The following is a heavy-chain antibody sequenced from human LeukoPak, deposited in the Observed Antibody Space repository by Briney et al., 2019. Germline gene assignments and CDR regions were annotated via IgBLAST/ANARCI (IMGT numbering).Heavy chain of an antibody. V-gene: IGHV1-18*01. CDR2: ISAYNGNT. D-gene: IGHD3-9*01. CDR1: GYTFTSYG. Sequence: ASVKVSCKASGYTFTSYGISWVRQAPGQGLEWMGWISAYNGNTNYAQKLQGRVTMTTDTSTSTAYMELRSLRSDDTAVYYCARELRYFDWLLSGYYYGMDVWGQGTTVTVSS. J-gene: IGHJ6*02. CDR3: ARELRYFDWLLSGYYYGMDV.